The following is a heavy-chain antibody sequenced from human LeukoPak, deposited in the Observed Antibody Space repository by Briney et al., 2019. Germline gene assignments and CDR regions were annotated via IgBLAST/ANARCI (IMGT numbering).Heavy chain of an antibody. D-gene: IGHD3-3*01. V-gene: IGHV1-2*06. J-gene: IGHJ3*02. CDR1: GYTFTGYY. CDR2: INPNSGGT. CDR3: ARVSVGFLEWLLHGKCDAFDI. Sequence: ASVKVSCRASGYTFTGYYMHWVRQAPGQGLEWMGRINPNSGGTNYAQKFQGRVTMTRDTSISTAYMELSRLRSDDTAVYYCARVSVGFLEWLLHGKCDAFDIWGQGTMVTVSS.